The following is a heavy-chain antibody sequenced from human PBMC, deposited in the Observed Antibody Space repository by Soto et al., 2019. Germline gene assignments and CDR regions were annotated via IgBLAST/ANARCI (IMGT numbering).Heavy chain of an antibody. J-gene: IGHJ5*02. Sequence: SETLSLTCAVYGGSFSGYYWSWIRQPPGKGLEWIGEINHSGSTNYNPSLKSRVTISVDTSKNQFSLKLSSVTAADTAVYYCARGGKLRYFDWLFECWFDPWGQGTLVTVSS. CDR3: ARGGKLRYFDWLFECWFDP. CDR1: GGSFSGYY. V-gene: IGHV4-34*01. D-gene: IGHD3-9*01. CDR2: INHSGST.